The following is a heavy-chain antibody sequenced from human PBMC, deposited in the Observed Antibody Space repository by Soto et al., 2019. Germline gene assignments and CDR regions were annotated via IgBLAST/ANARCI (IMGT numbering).Heavy chain of an antibody. V-gene: IGHV5-10-1*01. J-gene: IGHJ6*02. CDR1: GYSFTIYW. D-gene: IGHD3-16*02. CDR3: ARPKYRGNYYYYYGMDV. CDR2: IDPSDSYT. Sequence: GESLKISCKGSGYSFTIYWISWVRQRPGKGLEWMGRIDPSDSYTNYSPSFQGHVTISADKSISTAYLQWSSLKASDTAMYYCARPKYRGNYYYYYGMDVWGQGTTVTVSS.